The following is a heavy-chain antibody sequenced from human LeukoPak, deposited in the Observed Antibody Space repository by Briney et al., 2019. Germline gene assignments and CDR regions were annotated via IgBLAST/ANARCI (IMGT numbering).Heavy chain of an antibody. CDR3: ATSSNAYNDH. V-gene: IGHV3-73*01. CDR2: IRNKANNYAT. CDR1: GFTFSGFS. J-gene: IGHJ4*02. D-gene: IGHD5-24*01. Sequence: GGSLRLSCAASGFTFSGFSLHWVRQASGKGLEWVGRIRNKANNYATTYAASVRGRFTISRDDSKNTAYLQMNSLKAEDTALYYCATSSNAYNDHWGQGTLVTVSS.